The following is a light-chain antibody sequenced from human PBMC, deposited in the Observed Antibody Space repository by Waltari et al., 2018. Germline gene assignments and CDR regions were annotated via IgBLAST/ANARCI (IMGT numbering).Light chain of an antibody. CDR1: SSDLGGYNC. J-gene: IGLJ2*01. V-gene: IGLV2-11*01. Sequence: QSALTQPRSVSRSPGPSVTISCTGTSSDLGGYNCVSWYQQHPGKAPKLMIYDVSTRPSGVPDRFSGSKSGNTASLTISGLQAEDESDYYCCSYAGSYTLVFGGGTKLTVL. CDR2: DVS. CDR3: CSYAGSYTLV.